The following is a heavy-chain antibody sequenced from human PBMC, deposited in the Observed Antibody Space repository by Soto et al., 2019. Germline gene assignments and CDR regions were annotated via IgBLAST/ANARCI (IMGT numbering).Heavy chain of an antibody. Sequence: GESLKISCQGSGYTFNSFWIGWVRQMPGEGLEWMGLMFPWTSDTRYSPSFQGHVSISVDRSTGTGYLQWNSLKASDTAMYYCVTTRDGTTFFPHWGQGTPVTAPQ. D-gene: IGHD1-7*01. CDR3: VTTRDGTTFFPH. V-gene: IGHV5-51*01. CDR2: MFPWTSDT. J-gene: IGHJ4*02. CDR1: GYTFNSFW.